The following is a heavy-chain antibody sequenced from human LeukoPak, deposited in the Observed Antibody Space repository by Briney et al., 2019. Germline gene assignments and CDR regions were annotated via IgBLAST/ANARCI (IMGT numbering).Heavy chain of an antibody. V-gene: IGHV4-61*02. CDR3: AREDGSGMDV. D-gene: IGHD3-10*01. Sequence: SETLSLTCTVSGGSISSGGYYWSWIRQPAGKGLEWIGRIYTSGNTNYNPSLKSRVTISVDTSKNQFSLKLSSVTAADTAVYYCAREDGSGMDVWGKGTTVTVSS. J-gene: IGHJ6*04. CDR2: IYTSGNT. CDR1: GGSISSGGYY.